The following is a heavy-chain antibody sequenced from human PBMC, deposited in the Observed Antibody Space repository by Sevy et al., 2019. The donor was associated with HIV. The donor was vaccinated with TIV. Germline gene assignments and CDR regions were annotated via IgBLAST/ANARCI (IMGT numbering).Heavy chain of an antibody. V-gene: IGHV4-34*01. CDR2: INHTGST. D-gene: IGHD2-2*01. Sequence: SESLSLTCAVYGGSFSGYYWNCIRQPPGKGLEWIGEINHTGSTNYNPYLKSRVTISVDTSKTQVTLMLRSVTAADTDIYYCARAPPIVVVPCAPSWFDPWGQGTLVTVSS. CDR1: GGSFSGYY. J-gene: IGHJ5*02. CDR3: ARAPPIVVVPCAPSWFDP.